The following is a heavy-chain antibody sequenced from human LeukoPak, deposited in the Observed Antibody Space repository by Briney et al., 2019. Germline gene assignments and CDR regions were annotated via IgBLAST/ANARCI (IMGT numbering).Heavy chain of an antibody. V-gene: IGHV3-11*04. J-gene: IGHJ6*02. D-gene: IGHD3-10*01. CDR2: ISSSGSTI. CDR1: GFTVSGNY. CDR3: AIASLGDYGMDV. Sequence: GGSLRLSCSASGFTVSGNYMSWVRQAPGKGLEWVSYISSSGSTIYYADSVKGRFAISRDNAKNSLYLQMNSLRAEDTAVYYCAIASLGDYGMDVWGQGTTVTVSS.